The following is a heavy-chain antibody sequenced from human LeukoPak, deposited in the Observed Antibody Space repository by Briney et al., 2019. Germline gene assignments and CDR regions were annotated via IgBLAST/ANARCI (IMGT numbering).Heavy chain of an antibody. D-gene: IGHD3-10*01. Sequence: GGSLRLSCGACGFTFSSYGMHWVRQAPGKGLEWVAFIRYDGSNKYYADSVKGRFTISRDNYKNTLYLQMNSLRAEDTAVYYCAKDSDEYGSGSYYLFDYWGQGTLVTVSS. V-gene: IGHV3-30*02. CDR1: GFTFSSYG. J-gene: IGHJ4*02. CDR3: AKDSDEYGSGSYYLFDY. CDR2: IRYDGSNK.